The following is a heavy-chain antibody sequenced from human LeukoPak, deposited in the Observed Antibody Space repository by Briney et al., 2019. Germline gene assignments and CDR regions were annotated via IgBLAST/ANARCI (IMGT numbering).Heavy chain of an antibody. V-gene: IGHV4-39*07. CDR3: ARYWNDGNYFDY. Sequence: PSESLSLTCTVSGGSISSSSYYWGWIRQPPGKGLEWIGSIYYSGSTYYNPSLKSRVTISVDTSKNQFSLKLSSVTTADTAVYYCARYWNDGNYFDYWGQGTLVTVSS. J-gene: IGHJ4*02. D-gene: IGHD1-1*01. CDR1: GGSISSSSYY. CDR2: IYYSGST.